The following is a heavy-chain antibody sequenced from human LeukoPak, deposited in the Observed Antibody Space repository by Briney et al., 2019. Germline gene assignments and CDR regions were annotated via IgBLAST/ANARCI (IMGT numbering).Heavy chain of an antibody. CDR3: ARRGPYGGYLVDF. CDR1: GYSFTTYW. D-gene: IGHD5-12*01. J-gene: IGHJ4*02. V-gene: IGHV5-51*01. CDR2: IYPGDSET. Sequence: RGEPLKISCKCSGYSFTTYWIGWVRQMPGKGLEWMGIIYPGDSETRYSPSFQGQVTNSADKSNSTAYLQWSSLRASDTAMYYCARRGPYGGYLVDFWGQGTPVTVSS.